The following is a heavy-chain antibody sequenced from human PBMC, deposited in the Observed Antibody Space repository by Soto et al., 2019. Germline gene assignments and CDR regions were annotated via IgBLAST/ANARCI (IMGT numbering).Heavy chain of an antibody. Sequence: GGSLRLSCAASGFTFSDYYMSWIRQAPGKGLEWVSYISSSGSTIYYADSVKGRFTISRDNAKNSLYLQMNSLRAEDTAVYYCASPCLFSGSYGCDIWGQGTMVTVSS. CDR1: GFTFSDYY. J-gene: IGHJ3*02. D-gene: IGHD3-10*01. CDR2: ISSSGSTI. CDR3: ASPCLFSGSYGCDI. V-gene: IGHV3-11*01.